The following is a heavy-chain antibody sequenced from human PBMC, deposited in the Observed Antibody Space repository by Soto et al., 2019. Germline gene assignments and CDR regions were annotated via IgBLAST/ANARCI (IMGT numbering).Heavy chain of an antibody. CDR2: IIPIFGTA. Sequence: QVQLVQSGAEVKKPGSSVKVSCKASGGTFSSYAISWVRQAPGQGLEWMGGIIPIFGTANYAQKFQGRVTITADESTSTAYRELSGLRAEDTAVYDCAGDGTVEDYWYFDLWGRGTLVTVSS. CDR3: AGDGTVEDYWYFDL. CDR1: GGTFSSYA. D-gene: IGHD1-1*01. V-gene: IGHV1-69*12. J-gene: IGHJ2*01.